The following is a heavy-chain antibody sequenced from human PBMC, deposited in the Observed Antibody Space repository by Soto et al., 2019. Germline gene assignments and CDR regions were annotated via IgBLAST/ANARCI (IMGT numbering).Heavy chain of an antibody. CDR2: ISSSSSYI. CDR3: ARAASRGWYGGGGY. J-gene: IGHJ4*02. CDR1: GFTFSSYS. D-gene: IGHD6-19*01. V-gene: IGHV3-21*01. Sequence: EVQLVESGGGLVKPGGSLRLSCAASGFTFSSYSMNWVRQAPGKGLEWVSSISSSSSYIYYADSVKGRFTISRDNAKNPLYLQMNSLRAEDTAVYYCARAASRGWYGGGGYWGQGTLVTVSS.